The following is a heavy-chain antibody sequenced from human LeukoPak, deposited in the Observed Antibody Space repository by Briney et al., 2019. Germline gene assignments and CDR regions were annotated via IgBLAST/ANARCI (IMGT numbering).Heavy chain of an antibody. CDR3: AELGITMIGGV. V-gene: IGHV3-23*01. D-gene: IGHD3-10*02. J-gene: IGHJ6*04. Sequence: PGGSLRLSCAASGFTFSSYGMSWVRQAPGKGLEWVSGISGSGGNTYFADSVKGRFTISRDNGKNSLYLQMNSLRAEDTAVYYCAELGITMIGGVWGKGTTVTISS. CDR1: GFTFSSYG. CDR2: ISGSGGNT.